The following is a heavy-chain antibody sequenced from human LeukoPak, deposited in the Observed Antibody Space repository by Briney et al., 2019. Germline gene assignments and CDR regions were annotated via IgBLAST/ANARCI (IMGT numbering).Heavy chain of an antibody. V-gene: IGHV3-48*02. J-gene: IGHJ4*02. Sequence: GGSLILSCAASGFSFSSYSMNWVRQAPGKGLEWVSCIRSRSSPRYYADSVTGRFTISRDNTKNSLYLHMNSLRDEDTAVYYCTRDPHPLDYWGQGTLVTVSS. CDR2: IRSRSSPR. CDR1: GFSFSSYS. CDR3: TRDPHPLDY.